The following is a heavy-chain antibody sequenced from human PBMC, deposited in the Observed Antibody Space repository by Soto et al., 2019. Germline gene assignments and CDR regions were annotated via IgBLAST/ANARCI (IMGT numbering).Heavy chain of an antibody. J-gene: IGHJ3*02. CDR1: GDSVSSNTAT. Sequence: SQTLSLTCVISGDSVSSNTATWNWIRQSPSRGLEWLGRTYYRSQWHNEYEESVKSRITINPDTSKNQFSLQLNSMSPEDTAVYYCARERGFLSKGLDIWGRGTRVTVSS. V-gene: IGHV6-1*01. CDR2: TYYRSQWHN. D-gene: IGHD3-10*01. CDR3: ARERGFLSKGLDI.